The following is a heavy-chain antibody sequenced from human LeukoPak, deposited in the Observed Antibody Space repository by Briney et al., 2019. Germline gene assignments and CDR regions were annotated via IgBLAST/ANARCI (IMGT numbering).Heavy chain of an antibody. J-gene: IGHJ4*02. D-gene: IGHD3-10*01. CDR1: GFPFSSYA. V-gene: IGHV3-23*01. CDR2: ISGSGGST. CDR3: AKDLRYYGSGSYQFDY. Sequence: GGSLRLSCAASGFPFSSYAMSWVRQAPGKGLEWVSAISGSGGSTYYADSVKGRFTISRDNSKNTLYLQMNSLRAEDTAVYYCAKDLRYYGSGSYQFDYWGQGTLVTVSS.